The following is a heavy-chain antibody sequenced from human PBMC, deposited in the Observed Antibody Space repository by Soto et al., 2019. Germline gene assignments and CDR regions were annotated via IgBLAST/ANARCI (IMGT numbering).Heavy chain of an antibody. D-gene: IGHD3-10*01. CDR2: IYPGDSDT. J-gene: IGHJ6*02. Sequence: GESLKISCKGSGYRFTSYWIGWVRQMPGKGLEWMGIIYPGDSDTRYSPSFQGQVTISADKSISTAYLQWSSLKASDTAMYYCAGGGVRGVITRTRDYHGMDVWGQGTTVTVSS. CDR3: AGGGVRGVITRTRDYHGMDV. CDR1: GYRFTSYW. V-gene: IGHV5-51*01.